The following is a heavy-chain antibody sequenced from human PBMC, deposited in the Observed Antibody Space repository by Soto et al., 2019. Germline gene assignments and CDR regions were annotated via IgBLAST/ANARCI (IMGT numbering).Heavy chain of an antibody. J-gene: IGHJ4*02. Sequence: EVQVSESGGGLGQPGGSLRLSCAASGFTFSSYAMSWVRQAPGKGLEWVSAISGGGVATNYADSVKGRFTISRDNSKNTLYLQMNSLRAEDTAVYYCAKGRESSGSYRPFDYWGQGTLVTVSS. CDR3: AKGRESSGSYRPFDY. CDR2: ISGGGVAT. CDR1: GFTFSSYA. V-gene: IGHV3-23*01. D-gene: IGHD3-22*01.